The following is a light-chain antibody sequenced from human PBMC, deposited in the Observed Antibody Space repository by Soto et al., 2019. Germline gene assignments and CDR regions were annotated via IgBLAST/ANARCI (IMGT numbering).Light chain of an antibody. Sequence: DIQMTQSPSSLSASIGDRVTITCRASQGISNYLAWYQQKPWKVPKLLIYDASILQSGVPSRFSGSGSGTDFTLTISSLQPEDVGSYFCQKYKPAPLPFGGGTKVEI. CDR2: DAS. V-gene: IGKV1-27*01. J-gene: IGKJ4*01. CDR1: QGISNY. CDR3: QKYKPAPLP.